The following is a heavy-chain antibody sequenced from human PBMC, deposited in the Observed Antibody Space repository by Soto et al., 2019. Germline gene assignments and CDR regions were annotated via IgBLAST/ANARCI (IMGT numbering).Heavy chain of an antibody. Sequence: PSETLSLTCTVSGGSISSYYWSWIRQPPGKGLEWIGYIYYSGSTNYNPSLKSRVTISVDTSKNQFSLKRSSVTAADTAVYYCARGSDYYFWRRTSNWFDPWGQGTLVTVST. V-gene: IGHV4-59*01. CDR2: IYYSGST. CDR3: ARGSDYYFWRRTSNWFDP. D-gene: IGHD3-3*01. CDR1: GGSISSYY. J-gene: IGHJ5*02.